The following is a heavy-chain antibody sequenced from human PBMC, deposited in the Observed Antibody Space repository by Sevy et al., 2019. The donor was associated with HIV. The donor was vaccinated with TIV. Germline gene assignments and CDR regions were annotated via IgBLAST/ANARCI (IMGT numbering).Heavy chain of an antibody. J-gene: IGHJ4*02. CDR1: GGSISSGGYY. CDR3: ARDAGLYYCGSGSGYFDY. Sequence: SETLSLTCTVSGGSISSGGYYWSWIRQHPGKGLEWIGYIYYSGSTYYNPSLKSRVTISVDTSKNQFSLKLSSVTAADTAVYYCARDAGLYYCGSGSGYFDYWGQGTLVTVSS. D-gene: IGHD3-10*01. CDR2: IYYSGST. V-gene: IGHV4-31*03.